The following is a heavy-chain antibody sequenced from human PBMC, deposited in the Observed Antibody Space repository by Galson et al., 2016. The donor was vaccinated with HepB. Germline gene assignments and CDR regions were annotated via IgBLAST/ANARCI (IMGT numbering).Heavy chain of an antibody. CDR1: GGYISSYS. CDR2: TFYSRTT. V-gene: IGHV4-59*01. D-gene: IGHD1-26*01. J-gene: IGHJ6*02. CDR3: ARGGSFYFYALDV. Sequence: SETLSLTCTVSGGYISSYSWAWIRQSPGKGLECIGYTFYSRTTTYTPSLKSRVTISMDTSKNQISLKLTSVTAADTAVYYCARGGSFYFYALDVWGQGTTVTVS.